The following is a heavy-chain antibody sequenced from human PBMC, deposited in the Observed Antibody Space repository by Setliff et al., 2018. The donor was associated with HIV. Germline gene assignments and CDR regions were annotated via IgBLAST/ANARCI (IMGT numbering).Heavy chain of an antibody. Sequence: SLRLSCAASGFTFSNYGLHGVRQAPGKGLEWGAVIWYDGSNKYYADSEKGRFIISRDNSTNTLYLQMNSLGAEDTAVYYYARLNIATRPSFYAMDVWGHGTTVTVSS. D-gene: IGHD6-6*01. V-gene: IGHV3-33*01. CDR1: GFTFSNYG. CDR2: IWYDGSNK. J-gene: IGHJ6*02. CDR3: ARLNIATRPSFYAMDV.